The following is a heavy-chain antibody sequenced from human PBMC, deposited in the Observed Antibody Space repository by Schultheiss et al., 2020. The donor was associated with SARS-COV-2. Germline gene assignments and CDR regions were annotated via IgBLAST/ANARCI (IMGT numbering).Heavy chain of an antibody. J-gene: IGHJ6*03. CDR3: ARGTVTTRNYYYYYMDV. Sequence: SETLSLTCAVYGGSFSGYYWSWIRQPPGKGLEWIGEINHSGSTNYNPSLKSRVTISVDTSKNQFSLKLSSVTAADTAVYYCARGTVTTRNYYYYYMDVWGKGTTVTVSS. CDR1: GGSFSGYY. V-gene: IGHV4-34*01. CDR2: INHSGST. D-gene: IGHD4-11*01.